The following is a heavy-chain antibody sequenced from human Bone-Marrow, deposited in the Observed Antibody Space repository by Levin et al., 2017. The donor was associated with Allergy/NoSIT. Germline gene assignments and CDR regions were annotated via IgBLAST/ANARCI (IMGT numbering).Heavy chain of an antibody. CDR2: IFPSDSDT. D-gene: IGHD6-13*01. CDR3: ARQRARLTSSWYGDFDY. J-gene: IGHJ4*02. Sequence: GESLKISCKGSGYSFPNYWIAWVRQMPGKGLEWMGIIFPSDSDTKYRPSLQGQVTISADRSTSTVYLQWSSLKSSDTAMYYCARQRARLTSSWYGDFDYWGQGTLVTVSS. CDR1: GYSFPNYW. V-gene: IGHV5-51*01.